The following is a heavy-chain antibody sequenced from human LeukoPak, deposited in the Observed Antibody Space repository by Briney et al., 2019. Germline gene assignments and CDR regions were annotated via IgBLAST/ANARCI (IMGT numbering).Heavy chain of an antibody. J-gene: IGHJ6*03. CDR2: GSAFNCNT. D-gene: IGHD2-2*01. CDR1: GFTPSPFC. CDR3: ARVATSLKVVPAATTNIYYYYYMDV. Sequence: GPVKGSRKGSGFTPSPFCFIRGGQAPGHGREWGGGGSAFNCNTKHAQKLQGRVTMTTDTSTSTAYMELRSLRSDDTAVYYCARVATSLKVVPAATTNIYYYYYMDVWGKGTTVTVSS. V-gene: IGHV1-18*01.